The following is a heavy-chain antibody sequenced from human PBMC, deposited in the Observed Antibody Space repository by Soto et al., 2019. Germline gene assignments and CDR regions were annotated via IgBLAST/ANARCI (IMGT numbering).Heavy chain of an antibody. J-gene: IGHJ6*03. CDR2: IYYSGST. D-gene: IGHD3-10*01. V-gene: IGHV4-59*08. CDR3: ARRTMVRGPAIPYYYYYYMDV. CDR1: GGSISSYY. Sequence: PSETLSLTCTVSGGSISSYYWSWIRQPPGKGLEWIGYIYYSGSTNYNPSLKSRVTISVDTSKNQFSLKLSSVTAADTAVYYCARRTMVRGPAIPYYYYYYMDVWGKGTTVTVSS.